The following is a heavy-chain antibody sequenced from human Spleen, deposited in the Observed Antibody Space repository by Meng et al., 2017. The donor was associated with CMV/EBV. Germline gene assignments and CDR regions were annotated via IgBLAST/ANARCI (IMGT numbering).Heavy chain of an antibody. D-gene: IGHD1-1*01. Sequence: VSCKASGYTFTDYWIHWVRQAPGQGLEWMGWINPNSGATNYAQKFQGRVTMTRVTSITTFYMELNRLRSDDTAVYYCARETGTPADYWGQGTLVTVSS. CDR2: INPNSGAT. V-gene: IGHV1-2*02. J-gene: IGHJ4*02. CDR3: ARETGTPADY. CDR1: GYTFTDYW.